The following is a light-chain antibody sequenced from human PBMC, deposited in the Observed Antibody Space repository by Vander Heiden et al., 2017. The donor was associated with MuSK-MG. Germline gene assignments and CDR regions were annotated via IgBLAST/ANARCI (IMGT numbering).Light chain of an antibody. CDR1: NSNIGAGYD. J-gene: IGLJ2*01. CDR3: QSFDSSLGVV. Sequence: QSVLTQPPSVSGAPGQRVTISCTGRNSNIGAGYDVRWYQQLPGTAPRLLIYGDGNRPSGVPDRFSGSKSGTAASLAITGLQAEDEADYFCQSFDSSLGVVFGGGTKLTVL. V-gene: IGLV1-40*01. CDR2: GDG.